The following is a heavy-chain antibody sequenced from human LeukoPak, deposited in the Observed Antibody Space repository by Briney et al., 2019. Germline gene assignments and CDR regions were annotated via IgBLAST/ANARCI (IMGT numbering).Heavy chain of an antibody. J-gene: IGHJ4*02. CDR2: IYYSGST. V-gene: IGHV4-59*08. CDR1: GGSISSYY. CDR3: ARLPPYSSGWYEDY. D-gene: IGHD6-19*01. Sequence: SETLSLTCTVSGGSISSYYWSWIRQPPGKGLEWIGYIYYSGSTNYNPSLKSRVTISVDTSKNQFSLKLSSVTAADTAVYYCARLPPYSSGWYEDYWGQGTLVTVSS.